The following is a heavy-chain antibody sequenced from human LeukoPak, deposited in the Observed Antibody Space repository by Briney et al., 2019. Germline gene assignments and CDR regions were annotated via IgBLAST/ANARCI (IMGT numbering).Heavy chain of an antibody. J-gene: IGHJ5*02. CDR2: ISGSGGST. D-gene: IGHD1-1*01. CDR3: AKETGTHLFAIRGFDP. CDR1: GFTFSSYA. V-gene: IGHV3-23*01. Sequence: GGSLRLSCAASGFTFSSYAMSWVRQAPGKGLEWVSAISGSGGSTYYADSVKGRFTISRDNSKNTLYLQMNSLRAEDTAVYYCAKETGTHLFAIRGFDPWGQGTLVTVSS.